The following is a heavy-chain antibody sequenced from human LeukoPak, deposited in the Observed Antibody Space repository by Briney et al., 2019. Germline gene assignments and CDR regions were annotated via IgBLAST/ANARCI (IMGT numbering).Heavy chain of an antibody. D-gene: IGHD1-26*01. CDR1: GYTFTSYG. Sequence: ASVKVSCKASGYTFTSYGISWVRQAPGQGLEWMGWISAYNGNTNYAQKLQGRVTMTTDTSTSTAYMELRSLRSGDTAVYYCARVAVLVGAKGAFDPWGQGTLITVSS. CDR3: ARVAVLVGAKGAFDP. V-gene: IGHV1-18*01. J-gene: IGHJ5*02. CDR2: ISAYNGNT.